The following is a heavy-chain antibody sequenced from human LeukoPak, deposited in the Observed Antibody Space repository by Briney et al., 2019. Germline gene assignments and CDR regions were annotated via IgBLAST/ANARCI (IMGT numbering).Heavy chain of an antibody. V-gene: IGHV1-18*01. D-gene: IGHD3-10*01. CDR3: ATTSGSYYLWYSDY. Sequence: ASVKVSCKASGYTFTSYGISWVRQAPGQGLEWMGWISAYNGNTNYAQKLQGRVTMTTDTSTSTAYMELRSLRSDDTAVYYCATTSGSYYLWYSDYWGQGTLVTVSS. CDR2: ISAYNGNT. CDR1: GYTFTSYG. J-gene: IGHJ4*02.